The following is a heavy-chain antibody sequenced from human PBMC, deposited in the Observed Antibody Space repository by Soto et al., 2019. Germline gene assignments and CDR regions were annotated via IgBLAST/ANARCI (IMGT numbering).Heavy chain of an antibody. CDR3: ARANPAYYYDSSGYYPFDY. Sequence: ASVKVSCKASGYTFTGYYMHWVRQAPGQGLEWMGWINPNSGGTNYAQKFQGWVTMTRDTSISTAYMELNRLRSDDTAVYYCARANPAYYYDSSGYYPFDYWGQGALVTVSS. CDR2: INPNSGGT. CDR1: GYTFTGYY. V-gene: IGHV1-2*04. J-gene: IGHJ4*02. D-gene: IGHD3-22*01.